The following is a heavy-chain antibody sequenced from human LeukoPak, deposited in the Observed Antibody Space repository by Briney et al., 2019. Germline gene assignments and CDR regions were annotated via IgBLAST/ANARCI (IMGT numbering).Heavy chain of an antibody. D-gene: IGHD1-26*01. CDR1: GFTFSSYA. Sequence: PGGSLRLSCAASGFTFSSYAMSWVRQAPGKGLEWVSAISGSGGSTYYADSVKGRFTISRDNSKNTLYLQMNSLRAEDTAVYYCAKGRGATHQRKYFDYWGQGTLVTVSS. V-gene: IGHV3-23*01. CDR2: ISGSGGST. CDR3: AKGRGATHQRKYFDY. J-gene: IGHJ4*02.